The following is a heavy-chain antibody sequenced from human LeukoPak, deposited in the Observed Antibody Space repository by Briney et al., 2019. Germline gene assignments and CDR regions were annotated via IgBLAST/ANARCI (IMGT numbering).Heavy chain of an antibody. V-gene: IGHV3-23*01. J-gene: IGHJ4*02. D-gene: IGHD1-26*01. CDR3: AAWYSGTFRVDY. Sequence: GGSLRLSCAASGFIFSNYAMSWLRQAPGKGPEWVSAISASGGDTYYADSVKGRFTISRDNSKNTLYAQMNILGAEDTAVYYCAAWYSGTFRVDYWGQGTLVTVSS. CDR1: GFIFSNYA. CDR2: ISASGGDT.